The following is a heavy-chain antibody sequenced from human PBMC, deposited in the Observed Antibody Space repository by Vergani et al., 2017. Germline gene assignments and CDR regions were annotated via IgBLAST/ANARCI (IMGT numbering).Heavy chain of an antibody. D-gene: IGHD3-22*01. V-gene: IGHV4-61*02. CDR2: IYTSGST. CDR1: GYSISSGYY. J-gene: IGHJ3*02. Sequence: QVQLQESGPGLVKPSETLSLTCTVSGYSISSGYYWSWIRQPAGKGLEWIGRIYTSGSTNYNPSLKSRVTISVDTSKNQFSLKLSSVTAADTAVYYCASPDITMIVVVNDAFDIWGQGTMVTVSS. CDR3: ASPDITMIVVVNDAFDI.